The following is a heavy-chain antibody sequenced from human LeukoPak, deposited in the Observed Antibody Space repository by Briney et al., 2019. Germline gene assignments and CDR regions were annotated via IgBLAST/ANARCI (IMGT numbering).Heavy chain of an antibody. D-gene: IGHD3-9*01. Sequence: PSETLSLTCTASGVSISSDYWSWVRQPPGKGLEWIGYIYYSGSTNYNASLKSRVTISVDTSNNQISLKLSSVPAADTAVYYCASYDMIEDGKFDYWGQGTLVTVSS. J-gene: IGHJ4*02. V-gene: IGHV4-59*01. CDR3: ASYDMIEDGKFDY. CDR1: GVSISSDY. CDR2: IYYSGST.